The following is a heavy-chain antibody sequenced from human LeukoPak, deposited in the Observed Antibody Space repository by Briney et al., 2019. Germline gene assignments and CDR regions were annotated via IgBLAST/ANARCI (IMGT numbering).Heavy chain of an antibody. V-gene: IGHV1-69*02. J-gene: IGHJ5*02. CDR2: IIPILGIA. D-gene: IGHD1-26*01. Sequence: VASVKVSCKASGGTFSSYTISWVRQAPGQGLEWMGRIIPILGIANYAQKFQGRVTLTADKFTSTAYMELSRLRSEDTAVYYCATQGRPNWFDPWGQGTLVTVSS. CDR3: ATQGRPNWFDP. CDR1: GGTFSSYT.